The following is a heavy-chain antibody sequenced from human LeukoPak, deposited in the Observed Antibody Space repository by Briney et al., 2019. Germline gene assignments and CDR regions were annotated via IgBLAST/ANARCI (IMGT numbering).Heavy chain of an antibody. Sequence: SETLSLTCTVSGGSISSYYWSWIRQPPGKGLEWIGYIYYSGSTNYNPSLKSRVTISVDTSKNQFSLKLSSVTAADTAVYYCARAEMATMPSWYYGMDVWGQGTTATVSS. V-gene: IGHV4-59*01. J-gene: IGHJ6*02. D-gene: IGHD2-2*01. CDR2: IYYSGST. CDR1: GGSISSYY. CDR3: ARAEMATMPSWYYGMDV.